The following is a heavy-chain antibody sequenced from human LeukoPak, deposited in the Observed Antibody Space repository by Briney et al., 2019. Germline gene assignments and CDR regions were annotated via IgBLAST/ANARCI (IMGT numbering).Heavy chain of an antibody. CDR2: INXXSGGT. Sequence: ASVTVSCKASGYTFTGYYMHWVRQAPGQGXXWMGWINXXSGGTNYAQKFQGRVTMTGDTSISTAYMELSRLRSDDTAVYYCARDRAYYYDSNGYYSGVFDYWGLGTLVTVSS. CDR1: GYTFTGYY. J-gene: IGHJ4*02. V-gene: IGHV1-2*02. CDR3: ARDRAYYYDSNGYYSGVFDY. D-gene: IGHD3-22*01.